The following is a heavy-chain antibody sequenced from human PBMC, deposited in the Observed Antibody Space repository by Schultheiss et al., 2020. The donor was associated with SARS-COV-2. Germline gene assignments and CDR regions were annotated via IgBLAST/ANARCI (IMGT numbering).Heavy chain of an antibody. Sequence: SQTLSLTCTVSGGSISSYYWSWIRQPAGKGLEWIGRIYTSGSTNYNPSLKSRVTMSVDTSKNQFSLKLSSVTAADTAVYYCARSPDYYDSSGYMLDYWGQGTLVTVSS. D-gene: IGHD3-22*01. CDR1: GGSISSYY. V-gene: IGHV4-4*07. CDR3: ARSPDYYDSSGYMLDY. CDR2: IYTSGST. J-gene: IGHJ4*02.